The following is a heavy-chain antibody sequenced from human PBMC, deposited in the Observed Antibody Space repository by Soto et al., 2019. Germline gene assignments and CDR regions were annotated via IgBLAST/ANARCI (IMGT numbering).Heavy chain of an antibody. J-gene: IGHJ3*02. CDR2: ISGSGGST. D-gene: IGHD2-2*01. CDR1: GFTFSSYA. CDR3: AKDWGIVVVPAARGIAAAGAFDI. V-gene: IGHV3-23*01. Sequence: EVQLLESGGGLVQPGGSLRLSCAASGFTFSSYAMSWVRQAPGQGLEWVSAISGSGGSTYYADSVKGRFTISRDNSKNTLYLQMNSLRAEDTAVYYCAKDWGIVVVPAARGIAAAGAFDIWGQGTMVTVSS.